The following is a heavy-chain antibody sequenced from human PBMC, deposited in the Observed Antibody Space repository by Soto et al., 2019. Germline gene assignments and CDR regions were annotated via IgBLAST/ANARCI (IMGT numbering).Heavy chain of an antibody. D-gene: IGHD3-22*01. J-gene: IGHJ4*02. V-gene: IGHV3-30*18. CDR2: IPYDGSNK. CDR3: AKDPETYYYDSSGYSYYFDY. CDR1: GFTFSSYG. Sequence: GGSLRLSCAASGFTFSSYGMHWVRQAPGKGLEWVAVIPYDGSNKYYADSVKGRFTISRDNSKNTLYLQMNSLRAEDTAVYYCAKDPETYYYDSSGYSYYFDYWGQGTLVTVSS.